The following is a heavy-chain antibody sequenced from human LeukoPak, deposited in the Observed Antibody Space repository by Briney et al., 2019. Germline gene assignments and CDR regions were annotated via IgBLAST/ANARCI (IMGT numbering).Heavy chain of an antibody. CDR2: INHSGST. CDR1: GGXLSGYY. Sequence: PSETLSLTCAVYGGXLSGYYCSWIRQPPGKGLEWTGEINHSGSTNYNPSLKSRVTISVDTSKNQLSLKLSSMTAADTAVYYCARQWLVSPLFDYWGQGTLVTVSS. J-gene: IGHJ4*02. D-gene: IGHD6-19*01. V-gene: IGHV4-34*01. CDR3: ARQWLVSPLFDY.